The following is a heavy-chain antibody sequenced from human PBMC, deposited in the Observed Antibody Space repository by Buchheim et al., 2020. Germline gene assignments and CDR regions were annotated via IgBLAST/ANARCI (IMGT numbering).Heavy chain of an antibody. CDR3: ARGRGTVFGNYYGMDV. Sequence: EVQLVESGGGLVQPGGSLRLSCAASVFTFSSYSMNWVRQAPGKGLEWVSYIISSSSSIYSADSVKGRFTISIDNSKNSLYLQMNSLRAEDTAVYYCARGRGTVFGNYYGMDVWGKGTT. J-gene: IGHJ6*04. CDR2: IISSSSSI. D-gene: IGHD4-17*01. V-gene: IGHV3-48*01. CDR1: VFTFSSYS.